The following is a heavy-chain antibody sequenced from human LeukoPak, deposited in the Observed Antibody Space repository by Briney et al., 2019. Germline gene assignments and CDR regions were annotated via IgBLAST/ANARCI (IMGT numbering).Heavy chain of an antibody. CDR3: VSGYNSGY. V-gene: IGHV3-7*01. J-gene: IGHJ4*02. D-gene: IGHD5-24*01. Sequence: GGSLRLSCAASGFTFSSYGMSWVRQAPGKGLEWVANINQDGSETSYEDSVKGRLTISRDNAKNSLYLQMNSLRAEDTAVYYCVSGYNSGYWGQGTLVTVSS. CDR2: INQDGSET. CDR1: GFTFSSYG.